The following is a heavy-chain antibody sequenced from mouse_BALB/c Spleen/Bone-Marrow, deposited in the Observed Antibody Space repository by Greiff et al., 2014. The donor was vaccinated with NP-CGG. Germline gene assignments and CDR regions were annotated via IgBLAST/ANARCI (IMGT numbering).Heavy chain of an antibody. D-gene: IGHD1-1*01. V-gene: IGHV5-12-2*01. J-gene: IGHJ2*01. CDR1: GFTFSSYT. Sequence: EVNLVESGGGLVQPGGSLKLSCAASGFTFSSYTMSWVRQTPEKRLEWVAYISNGGGSTYCPDTVKGRFTISRDNAKNTLYLQMSSLKSEDTAMYYCARHGGSRGYYFDYWGQGTTLTVSS. CDR2: ISNGGGST. CDR3: ARHGGSRGYYFDY.